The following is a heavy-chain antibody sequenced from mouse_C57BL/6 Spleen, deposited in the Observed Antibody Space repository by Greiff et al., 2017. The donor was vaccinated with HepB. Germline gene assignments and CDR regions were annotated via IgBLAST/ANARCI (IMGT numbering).Heavy chain of an antibody. V-gene: IGHV1-82*01. D-gene: IGHD1-1*01. CDR2: IYPGDGDT. Sequence: QVQLKESGPELVKPGASVKISCKASGYAFSSSWMNWVKQRPGKGLEWIGRIYPGDGDTNYNGKFKGKATLTADKSSSTAYMQLSSLTSEDSAVYFCARSDYYGDYWGQGTTLTVSS. CDR3: ARSDYYGDY. CDR1: GYAFSSSW. J-gene: IGHJ2*01.